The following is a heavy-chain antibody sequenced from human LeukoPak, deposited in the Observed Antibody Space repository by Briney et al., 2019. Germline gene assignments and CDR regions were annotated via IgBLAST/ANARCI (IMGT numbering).Heavy chain of an antibody. CDR1: GGSISSSSYY. J-gene: IGHJ4*02. D-gene: IGHD4-17*01. CDR3: ARVWNDYGDYVPDY. V-gene: IGHV4-39*07. CDR2: IYYSGST. Sequence: PSETLSLTCTVSGGSISSSSYYWGWIRQPPGKGLEWIGSIYYSGSTYYNPSLKSRVTISVDTSKNQFSLKLSSVTAADTAVYYCARVWNDYGDYVPDYWGQGTLVTVSS.